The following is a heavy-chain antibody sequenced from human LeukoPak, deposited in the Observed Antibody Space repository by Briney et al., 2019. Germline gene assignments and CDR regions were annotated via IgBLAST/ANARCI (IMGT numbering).Heavy chain of an antibody. Sequence: GGSLRLSCAASGFTFSDYYMSWIRQAPGKGLEWVSVIYSGGSTYYADSVKGRFTISRDNSKNTLYLQMNSLRAEDTAVYYCARVRGRGSGDYWGQGTLVTVSS. CDR1: GFTFSDYY. CDR3: ARVRGRGSGDY. CDR2: IYSGGST. V-gene: IGHV3-53*01. D-gene: IGHD6-25*01. J-gene: IGHJ4*02.